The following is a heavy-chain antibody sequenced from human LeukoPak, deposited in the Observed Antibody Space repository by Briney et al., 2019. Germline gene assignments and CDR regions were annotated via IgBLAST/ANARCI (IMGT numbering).Heavy chain of an antibody. D-gene: IGHD6-13*01. Sequence: PGGSLRLSCAASGFTFSSYAMSWVRQAPGKGLEWVSAISGSGGSTYYADSVKGRFTISRDNSKNTLYLQMNSLRAEDTAVYYCAKETGPGIAAAEGFDYWGQGTLVTVSS. CDR1: GFTFSSYA. J-gene: IGHJ4*02. CDR2: ISGSGGST. CDR3: AKETGPGIAAAEGFDY. V-gene: IGHV3-23*01.